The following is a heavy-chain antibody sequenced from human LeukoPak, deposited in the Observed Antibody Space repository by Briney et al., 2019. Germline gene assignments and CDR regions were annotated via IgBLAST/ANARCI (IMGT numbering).Heavy chain of an antibody. CDR2: ISGSGGST. D-gene: IGHD2-2*01. CDR3: AARGVDCSSTSCSPDY. Sequence: GGSLRLTCAASGFTFSSYGRSWVRQAPGKGLEWISAISGSGGSTYYADSVSRRFTISRDNSKNTLYLQMNSLRAEETAVYYCAARGVDCSSTSCSPDYWGQGNLVTVSS. CDR1: GFTFSSYG. V-gene: IGHV3-23*01. J-gene: IGHJ4*02.